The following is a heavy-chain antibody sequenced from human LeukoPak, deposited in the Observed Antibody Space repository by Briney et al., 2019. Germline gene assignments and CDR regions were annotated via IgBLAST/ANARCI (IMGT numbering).Heavy chain of an antibody. CDR3: AKDIRGSTSWYGLDY. J-gene: IGHJ4*02. V-gene: IGHV3-43D*03. CDR1: GFTFDDYA. CDR2: ISWDGGST. D-gene: IGHD6-13*01. Sequence: GGSLRLSCAASGFTFDDYAMHWVRQAPGKGLEWVSLISWDGGSTYFADSVKGRFTISRDNSKNSLYLQMNTLRAEDTALYYCAKDIRGSTSWYGLDYWGQGTLVTVSS.